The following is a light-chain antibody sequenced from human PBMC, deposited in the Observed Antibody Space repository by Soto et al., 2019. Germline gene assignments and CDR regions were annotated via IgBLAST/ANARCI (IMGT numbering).Light chain of an antibody. CDR3: QSSDSGSQV. Sequence: NFMLTQPHPVSESPGKTVTISCTGSSGCIAGDSVQLCQQRPGSAPSTVISEDGQGPSGVPDRFSGAIDSSSNSASLTISGLKNEDEADYYCQSSDSGSQVFGGGTKLTVL. CDR1: SGCIAGDS. V-gene: IGLV6-57*02. CDR2: EDG. J-gene: IGLJ3*02.